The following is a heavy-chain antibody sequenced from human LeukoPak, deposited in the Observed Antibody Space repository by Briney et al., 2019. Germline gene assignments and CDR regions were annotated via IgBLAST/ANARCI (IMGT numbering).Heavy chain of an antibody. J-gene: IGHJ3*02. CDR2: INHSGST. V-gene: IGHV4-34*01. CDR1: GGSFSGYY. Sequence: PSETLSLTCAVYGGSFSGYYWSWIRQPPGKGLEWIGEINHSGSTNYNPSLKSRVTISVDTSKNQFSLKLSSVTAADTAVYYCARGRRITMIVVVPKRPFDIWGQGTMVTVSS. CDR3: ARGRRITMIVVVPKRPFDI. D-gene: IGHD3-22*01.